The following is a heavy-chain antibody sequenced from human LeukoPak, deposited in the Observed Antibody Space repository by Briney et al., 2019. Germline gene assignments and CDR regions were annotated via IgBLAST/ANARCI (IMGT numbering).Heavy chain of an antibody. V-gene: IGHV3-9*01. D-gene: IGHD6-25*01. CDR1: GFTFDDYA. J-gene: IGHJ3*02. Sequence: GGSLRLSCAASGFTFDDYAMHWVRQAPGKGLEWVSGISWNSGSIGYADSVKGRFTISRDNAKNSLYLQMNSLRAEDTALYYCAKVAPRGNDAFGIWGQGTMVTVSS. CDR3: AKVAPRGNDAFGI. CDR2: ISWNSGSI.